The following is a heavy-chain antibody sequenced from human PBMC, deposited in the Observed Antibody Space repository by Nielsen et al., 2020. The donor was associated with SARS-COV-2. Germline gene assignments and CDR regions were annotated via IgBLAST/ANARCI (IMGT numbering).Heavy chain of an antibody. Sequence: GESLKISCAASGFTFSSYGMHWVRQAPGKGLEWVAVISYDGSNKYYADSVKGRFTISRDNSKNTLYLQMNSLRAEDTAVYYCAKDFGGGFGELFCYFDYWGQGTLVTVSS. CDR3: AKDFGGGFGELFCYFDY. CDR2: ISYDGSNK. V-gene: IGHV3-30*18. CDR1: GFTFSSYG. D-gene: IGHD3-10*01. J-gene: IGHJ4*02.